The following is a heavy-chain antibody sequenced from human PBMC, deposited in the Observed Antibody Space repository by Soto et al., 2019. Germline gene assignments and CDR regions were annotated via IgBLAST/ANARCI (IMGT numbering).Heavy chain of an antibody. D-gene: IGHD3-10*01. CDR1: GCTLTELS. J-gene: IGHJ6*03. CDR3: ATGKRFGDIDYYYYMDV. V-gene: IGHV1-24*01. CDR2: FDPEDGET. Sequence: ASVKVSCKVSGCTLTELSMHWVRQAPGKGLEWMGGFDPEDGETIYAQKFQGRVTMTEDTSTDTAYMELSSLRSEDTAVYYCATGKRFGDIDYYYYMDVWGKGTTVTVSS.